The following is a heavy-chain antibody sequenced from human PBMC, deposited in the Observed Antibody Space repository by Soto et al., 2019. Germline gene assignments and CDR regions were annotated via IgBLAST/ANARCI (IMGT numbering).Heavy chain of an antibody. Sequence: QDHLAQSGAEVKKPGSSVTVSCKASGGTFNSYGISWVRQAHGQGLDWMGVIIPLYGTANYAQQFQGRVSRTADKSTSTAYMDLSSLRSDDTAVYYCARVRVIRGVIPSHFGLWGQGTLVTVSS. CDR2: IIPLYGTA. CDR3: ARVRVIRGVIPSHFGL. CDR1: GGTFNSYG. J-gene: IGHJ4*02. V-gene: IGHV1-69*06. D-gene: IGHD3-10*01.